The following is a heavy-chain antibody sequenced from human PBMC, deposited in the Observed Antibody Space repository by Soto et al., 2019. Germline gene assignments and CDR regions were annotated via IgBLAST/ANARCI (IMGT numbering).Heavy chain of an antibody. J-gene: IGHJ4*02. CDR2: SSGSGGST. CDR1: GFTVSSYA. D-gene: IGHD5-18*01. V-gene: IGHV3-23*01. Sequence: GSLRLSCAASGFTVSSYAMSWVRQAPGQGLEWASASSGSGGSTYYADSVKGRFTISRDNSKNTLYLQMNSLRAEDTAVYYCSTAYSYGKPTIAYCGQGTLVTVSS. CDR3: STAYSYGKPTIAY.